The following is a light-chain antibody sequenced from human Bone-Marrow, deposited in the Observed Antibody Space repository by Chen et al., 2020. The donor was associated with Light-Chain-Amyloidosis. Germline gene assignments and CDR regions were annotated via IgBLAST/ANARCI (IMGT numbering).Light chain of an antibody. J-gene: IGLJ3*02. CDR3: QVWDRSSDRPV. CDR1: NIGSTS. V-gene: IGLV3-21*02. Sequence: SYVLIQPSSVSVAPGQTATIACGGNNIGSTSVHWYQQTPGQAPLLVVYDDSDRPSGIPERLSVSKSGNTATLTISRVEAGDEADYYWQVWDRSSDRPVFGGGTKLTVL. CDR2: DDS.